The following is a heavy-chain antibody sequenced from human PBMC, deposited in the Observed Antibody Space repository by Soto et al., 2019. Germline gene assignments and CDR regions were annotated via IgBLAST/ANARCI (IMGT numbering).Heavy chain of an antibody. CDR3: ASAIMITFGGVIVIPQKYGMDV. Sequence: EVQLVESGGGLVQPGGSLRLSCAASGFTFSSYSMNWVRQAPGKGLEWVSYISSSSSTIYYADSVKGRFTISRDNAKNSLYLQMNSLRDEDTAVYYCASAIMITFGGVIVIPQKYGMDVWGQGTMVTVSS. CDR1: GFTFSSYS. V-gene: IGHV3-48*02. CDR2: ISSSSSTI. D-gene: IGHD3-16*02. J-gene: IGHJ6*02.